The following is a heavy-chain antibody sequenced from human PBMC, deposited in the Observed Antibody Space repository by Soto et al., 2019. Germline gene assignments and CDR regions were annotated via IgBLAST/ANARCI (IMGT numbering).Heavy chain of an antibody. J-gene: IGHJ4*02. CDR2: IRSKAYGGTT. D-gene: IGHD2-2*01. CDR3: TRDSLTPEDGKLFDY. V-gene: IGHV3-49*04. Sequence: GGSLRLSCTASGFTFGDYAMSWVRQAPGKGLEWVGFIRSKAYGGTTEYAASVKGRFTMSRDDSGSIAYLQMNSLRTEDTAFYYCTRDSLTPEDGKLFDYWGQGILVTVSS. CDR1: GFTFGDYA.